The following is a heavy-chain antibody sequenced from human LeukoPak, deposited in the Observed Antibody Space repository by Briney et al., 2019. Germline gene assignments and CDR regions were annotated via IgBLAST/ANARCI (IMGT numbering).Heavy chain of an antibody. CDR1: GFSFSSYE. J-gene: IGHJ3*02. D-gene: IGHD3-10*01. V-gene: IGHV3-48*03. Sequence: GGSLRLSCGASGFSFSSYEMNWVRQAPGKGLEGGSYIGASGSTIAYADSVKGRFTISRDNAKNSLYLQMTGLRAEDTAIYYCAGELWFGEFDAFDTWGQGTMVTVSS. CDR2: IGASGSTI. CDR3: AGELWFGEFDAFDT.